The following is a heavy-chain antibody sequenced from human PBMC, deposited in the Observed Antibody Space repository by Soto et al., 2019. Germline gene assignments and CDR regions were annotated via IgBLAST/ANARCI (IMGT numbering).Heavy chain of an antibody. Sequence: SETLSLTCTVSGGSISSSSYYWGWIRQPPGKGLEWIGSIYYSGSTYYNPSLKSRVTISVDTSKNQFSLKLSSVTAADTAVYYCASGQGRDYGVTFDIWGQGTMVTVSS. CDR1: GGSISSSSYY. V-gene: IGHV4-39*01. J-gene: IGHJ3*02. CDR3: ASGQGRDYGVTFDI. CDR2: IYYSGST. D-gene: IGHD4-17*01.